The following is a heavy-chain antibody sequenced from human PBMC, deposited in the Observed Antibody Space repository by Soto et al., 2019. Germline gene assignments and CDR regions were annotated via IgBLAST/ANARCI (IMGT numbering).Heavy chain of an antibody. J-gene: IGHJ4*02. V-gene: IGHV3-7*03. CDR3: AREYRAGSGGTGRDYFDY. D-gene: IGHD6-19*01. Sequence: VGSLRLSCAASGFTFSSYWMSWVRQAPGKGLECVANIKQDGSEKYYVDSVKGRFTISRDNAKKSLNLQMNSLRAEDTAVYYCAREYRAGSGGTGRDYFDYWGQGTLVTVSS. CDR1: GFTFSSYW. CDR2: IKQDGSEK.